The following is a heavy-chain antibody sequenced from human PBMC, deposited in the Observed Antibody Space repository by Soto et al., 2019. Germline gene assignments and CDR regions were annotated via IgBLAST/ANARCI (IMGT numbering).Heavy chain of an antibody. Sequence: QVQLVQSGAEVKNPGASVKVSCKASGYRFTSYGIGWVRQAPGQGLEWMGWINAYHGNTNYAQNLQGRVTLTTDTSTSTAYMELRSLRSNDTAVYYCAMVDVYVTPSPQDVWGQGTTVTVSS. D-gene: IGHD3-16*01. CDR3: AMVDVYVTPSPQDV. V-gene: IGHV1-18*01. CDR2: INAYHGNT. J-gene: IGHJ6*02. CDR1: GYRFTSYG.